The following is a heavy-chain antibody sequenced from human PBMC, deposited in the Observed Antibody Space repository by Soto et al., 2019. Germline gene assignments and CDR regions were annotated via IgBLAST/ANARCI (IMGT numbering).Heavy chain of an antibody. D-gene: IGHD3-22*01. J-gene: IGHJ4*02. CDR1: GFTFGSYS. CDR2: ISSRSSTI. CDR3: ARSSDYYDSSGYFVLYFDY. V-gene: IGHV3-48*02. Sequence: GGSLRLSCAASGFTFGSYSMNWVRQAPGKGLEWISYISSRSSTINYADFVKGRFTISRDNAKNSFYLQMNSLRDEDTALYYCARSSDYYDSSGYFVLYFDYWGLGTVVTVSS.